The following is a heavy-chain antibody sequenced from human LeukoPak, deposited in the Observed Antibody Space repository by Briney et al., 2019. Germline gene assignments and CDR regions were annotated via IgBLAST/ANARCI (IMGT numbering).Heavy chain of an antibody. D-gene: IGHD6-19*01. J-gene: IGHJ3*01. V-gene: IGHV5-51*01. CDR1: GYSFTSHW. CDR3: STHKGYTSGWYKYTSDV. CDR2: INPADSDT. Sequence: GESLKISCKGSGYSFTSHWIGWVRQIAGKGLEWMGIINPADSDTRYSPSFQGQVTISVDKSINTAYLQWSSLKASDSAMYYCSTHKGYTSGWYKYTSDVWGQGSMVTVSS.